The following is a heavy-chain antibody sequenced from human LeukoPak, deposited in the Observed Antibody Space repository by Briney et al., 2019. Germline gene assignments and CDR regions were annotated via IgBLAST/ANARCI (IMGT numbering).Heavy chain of an antibody. D-gene: IGHD3/OR15-3a*01. Sequence: QLGGSLRLSCAVSGFTFSSYSMNWVRRAPGKGLEWVSYISSSSSTIYYADSVKGRFTISRDNSKNTLYLQMNSLRAEDTAVYYCAKNRMDPSPWGQGTMVTVSS. CDR2: ISSSSSTI. J-gene: IGHJ3*01. V-gene: IGHV3-48*01. CDR3: AKNRMDPSP. CDR1: GFTFSSYS.